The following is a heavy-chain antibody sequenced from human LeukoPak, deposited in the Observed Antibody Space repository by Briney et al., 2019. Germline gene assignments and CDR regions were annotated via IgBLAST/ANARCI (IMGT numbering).Heavy chain of an antibody. CDR1: GGSISNYY. CDR2: IFSSGSF. V-gene: IGHV4-4*09. J-gene: IGHJ4*02. D-gene: IGHD1-26*01. CDR3: ARLPRVGAYYRGYYFDY. Sequence: SETLSLTCTVSGGSISNYYWGWIRQPPGKGLEWIGYIFSSGSFNYNPSLRSRAIVSVDTSQNQFSLKLSSVTAADTALYDCARLPRVGAYYRGYYFDYWGQGILVTVSS.